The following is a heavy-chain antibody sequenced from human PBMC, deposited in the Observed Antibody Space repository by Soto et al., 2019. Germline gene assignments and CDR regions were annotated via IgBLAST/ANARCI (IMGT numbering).Heavy chain of an antibody. J-gene: IGHJ5*02. CDR2: IYYTRST. CDR1: GASVSSGTYY. D-gene: IGHD5-18*01. Sequence: SETLSLTCTVFGASVSSGTYYWSWIRQAPGKGLEWVGHIYYTRSTNYNPSLNNRVTISVDTSKNHFSLQLTSVTAADTAVYYCARGAGFSYASTWFDIWGQGTLVTVSS. CDR3: ARGAGFSYASTWFDI. V-gene: IGHV4-61*03.